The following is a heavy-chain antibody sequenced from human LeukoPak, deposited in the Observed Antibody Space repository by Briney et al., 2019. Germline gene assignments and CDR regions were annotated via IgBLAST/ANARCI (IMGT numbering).Heavy chain of an antibody. D-gene: IGHD6-13*01. CDR2: IYYSGST. V-gene: IGHV4-61*08. Sequence: PSETLSLTCTASGGSISSGGYYWSWIRQHPEKGLEWIGYIYYSGSTNYNPSLKSRVTISVDTSKNQFSLKLSSVTAADTAVYYCARVRLAAAGTGVFFSWFDPWGQGTLVTVSS. J-gene: IGHJ5*02. CDR1: GGSISSGGYY. CDR3: ARVRLAAAGTGVFFSWFDP.